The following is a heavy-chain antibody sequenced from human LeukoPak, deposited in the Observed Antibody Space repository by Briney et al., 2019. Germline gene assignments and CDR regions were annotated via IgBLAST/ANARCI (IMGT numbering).Heavy chain of an antibody. V-gene: IGHV3-48*01. CDR2: ISSSSGTI. Sequence: PGGSLRLSCAASGFTFSIYSMNWVRQAPGKGLEWVSYISSSSGTIYYADSVKGRFTISRDNAKNSLYLQMNSLRAEDTAVYYCARIAFGGYSYYFDYWGQGTLVTVSS. CDR3: ARIAFGGYSYYFDY. CDR1: GFTFSIYS. D-gene: IGHD3-22*01. J-gene: IGHJ4*02.